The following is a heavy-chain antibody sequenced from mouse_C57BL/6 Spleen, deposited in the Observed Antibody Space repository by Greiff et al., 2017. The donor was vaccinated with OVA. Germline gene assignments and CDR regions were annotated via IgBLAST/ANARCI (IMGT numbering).Heavy chain of an antibody. CDR2: IHPNSGST. CDR1: GYTFTSYW. D-gene: IGHD4-1*01. Sequence: QVQLQQPGAELVKPGASVKLSCKASGYTFTSYWMHWVKQRPGQGLEWIGMIHPNSGSTNYNEKFKSKATLTVDKSSSTAYMQLSSLSSEDSAVYYCARGGLGTGTWNYWGQGTTLTVSS. V-gene: IGHV1-64*01. J-gene: IGHJ2*01. CDR3: ARGGLGTGTWNY.